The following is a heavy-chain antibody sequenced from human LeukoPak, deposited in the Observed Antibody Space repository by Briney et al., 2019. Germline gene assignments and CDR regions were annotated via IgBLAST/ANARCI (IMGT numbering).Heavy chain of an antibody. CDR2: IKQDGSEK. D-gene: IGHD4-17*01. Sequence: RGSLRLSCAASGFTFSSYWMSWVRQAPGKGLEWVANIKQDGSEKYYVDSVKGRFTISRDNTKNSLYLQMNSLRAEDTAVYYCARDYYGDYRDYWGQGTLVTVSS. V-gene: IGHV3-7*01. CDR1: GFTFSSYW. CDR3: ARDYYGDYRDY. J-gene: IGHJ4*02.